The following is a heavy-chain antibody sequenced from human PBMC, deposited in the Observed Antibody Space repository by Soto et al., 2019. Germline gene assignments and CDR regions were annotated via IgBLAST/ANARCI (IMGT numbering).Heavy chain of an antibody. CDR1: VCTFRIYS. CDR2: ISSSSSYI. J-gene: IGHJ4*02. CDR3: AREKREKYSRRWYGY. V-gene: IGHV3-21*01. D-gene: IGHD6-19*01. Sequence: WLSXRLSCASAVCTFRIYSSNLFRHAPGKGLEFVSSISSSSSYIYYADSVKGRFAISRDNAKNSLYLQMNSLRAEHTAVYYCAREKREKYSRRWYGYWGPGTLVTV.